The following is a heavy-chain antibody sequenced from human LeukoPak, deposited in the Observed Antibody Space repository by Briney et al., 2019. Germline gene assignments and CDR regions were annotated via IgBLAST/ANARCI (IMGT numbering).Heavy chain of an antibody. CDR1: GYTFTSYG. CDR3: ARESRYSKHYYYMDV. J-gene: IGHJ6*03. Sequence: SVKVSCKASGYTFTSYGISWVRQAPGQGLEWMGGIIPIFGTANYAQKFQGRVTITTDESTSTAYMELSSLRSEDTAVYYCARESRYSKHYYYMDVWGKGTTVTVSS. D-gene: IGHD4-11*01. CDR2: IIPIFGTA. V-gene: IGHV1-69*05.